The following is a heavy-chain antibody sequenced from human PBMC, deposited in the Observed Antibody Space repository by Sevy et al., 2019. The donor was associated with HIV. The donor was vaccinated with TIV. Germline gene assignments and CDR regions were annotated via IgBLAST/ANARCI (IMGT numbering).Heavy chain of an antibody. CDR2: FDPEDDKT. CDR3: ATTKDYYDNSGYPFDY. D-gene: IGHD3-22*01. V-gene: IGHV1-24*01. J-gene: IGHJ4*02. CDR1: GYTLTQLS. Sequence: ASVKVSCKVSGYTLTQLSMHWVRQAPGKGLEWMGTFDPEDDKTIYAQKFQGRVTMTEDKSTDTAYMELSSLRSDDTAMFYCATTKDYYDNSGYPFDYWGQRTLVTVSS.